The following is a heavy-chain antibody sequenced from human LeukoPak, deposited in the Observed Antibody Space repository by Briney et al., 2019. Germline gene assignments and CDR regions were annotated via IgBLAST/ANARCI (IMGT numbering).Heavy chain of an antibody. CDR2: ISSSGSNI. CDR3: ARGAGTIFGEYYYYMDV. D-gene: IGHD3-3*02. J-gene: IGHJ6*03. V-gene: IGHV3-21*01. Sequence: GGSLRLSCAASRVTFSDSAMTWVRQVPVKGLEWVSSISSSGSNIYYTDSVKGQFTISRDNAKTSLSLQMNSMRADDTAVYHCARGAGTIFGEYYYYMDVWGKGTAVTVSS. CDR1: RVTFSDSA.